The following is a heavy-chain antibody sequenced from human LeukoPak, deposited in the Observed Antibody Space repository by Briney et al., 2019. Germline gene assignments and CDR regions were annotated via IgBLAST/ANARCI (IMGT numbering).Heavy chain of an antibody. Sequence: GGSLRLSCAASGFTLSTPSMNWVRQAPGKGLEWISYIDKSSNPIYYADSVKGRFTISRDSAKNSLYLQMNSLRAEDTAVYYCADNLSRWGQGTLVTVSS. CDR3: ADNLSR. CDR1: GFTLSTPS. V-gene: IGHV3-48*04. CDR2: IDKSSNPI. D-gene: IGHD1-1*01. J-gene: IGHJ4*02.